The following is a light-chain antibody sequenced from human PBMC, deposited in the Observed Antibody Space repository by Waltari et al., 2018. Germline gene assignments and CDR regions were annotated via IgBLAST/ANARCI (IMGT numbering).Light chain of an antibody. Sequence: QLVLTQPPSASVSLGASVKLTCTLSSGHSGSAIAWHHKQPAKCPRFLMKVNSDGSHRKGAGLPGRFSGSSSGAERYRTISSLQSEDEADYYCQTGRHGNWVFGGGTNLTVL. J-gene: IGLJ3*02. CDR2: VNSDGSH. V-gene: IGLV4-69*01. CDR1: SGHSGSA. CDR3: QTGRHGNWV.